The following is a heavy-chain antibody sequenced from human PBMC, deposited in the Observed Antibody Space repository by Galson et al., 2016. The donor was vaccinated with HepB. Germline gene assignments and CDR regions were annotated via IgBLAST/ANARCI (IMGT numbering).Heavy chain of an antibody. J-gene: IGHJ4*02. CDR1: GGSISNYH. CDR3: AGGGRGSYYGIVDF. D-gene: IGHD1-26*01. CDR2: ISYSGDT. V-gene: IGHV4-59*01. Sequence: SETLSLTCTLSGGSISNYHWSWIRQPPEKGLEWIGYISYSGDTNYNPSLESRLTISVDTSKNQFSLRLSSVTAADTAVYCCAGGGRGSYYGIVDFWGQGTLVTVSS.